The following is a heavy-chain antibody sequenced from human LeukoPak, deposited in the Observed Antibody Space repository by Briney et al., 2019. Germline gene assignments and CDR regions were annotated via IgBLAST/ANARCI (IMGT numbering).Heavy chain of an antibody. CDR3: AKDTTPYDRYYFDY. CDR2: ISGSGGST. Sequence: GGSLRLSCAASGFTFSSYAMSWVRQAPGKGLEWVSAISGSGGSTYYADSVKGRFTISRDNSKNTLYLQMNSLRAEDTAVYYYAKDTTPYDRYYFDYWGQGTLVTVSS. J-gene: IGHJ4*02. CDR1: GFTFSSYA. D-gene: IGHD2-15*01. V-gene: IGHV3-23*01.